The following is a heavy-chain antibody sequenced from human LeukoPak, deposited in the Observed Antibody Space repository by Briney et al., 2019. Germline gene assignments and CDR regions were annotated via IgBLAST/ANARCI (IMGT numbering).Heavy chain of an antibody. CDR1: GFTFSNYG. D-gene: IGHD2-2*01. Sequence: PGGPLRLSCAGSGFTFSNYGMHWVRQAPGKGLEWMSFIGFGGRNKYYADSVKGRFTISRDNSKNTVYLQMNSLRAEDTAVYYCAKDRGVPAAERSGDVWGKGTTVTVSS. CDR3: AKDRGVPAAERSGDV. CDR2: IGFGGRNK. V-gene: IGHV3-30*02. J-gene: IGHJ6*04.